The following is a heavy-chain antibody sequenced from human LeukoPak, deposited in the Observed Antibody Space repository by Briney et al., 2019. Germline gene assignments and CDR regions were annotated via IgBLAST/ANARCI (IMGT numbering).Heavy chain of an antibody. CDR3: ARHPPAVAGPGYFDY. Sequence: SETLSLTCTVAGGSISSYYWSWIRQPPGEGLEWIGYIYTSGSTNYNPSLKSRVTISVDTSKNQFSLKLSSVTAADTAVYYCARHPPAVAGPGYFDYWGQGTLVTVSS. J-gene: IGHJ4*02. D-gene: IGHD6-19*01. V-gene: IGHV4-4*09. CDR1: GGSISSYY. CDR2: IYTSGST.